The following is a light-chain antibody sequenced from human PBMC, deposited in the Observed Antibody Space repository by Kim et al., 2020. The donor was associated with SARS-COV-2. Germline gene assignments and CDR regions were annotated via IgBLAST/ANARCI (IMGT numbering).Light chain of an antibody. CDR1: QSVGNS. CDR2: DAS. J-gene: IGKJ4*01. V-gene: IGKV3-11*01. Sequence: EIVLTQSPATLSLSPGERATLSCRASQSVGNSLVWYQQKPGQAPRLVIYDASMRATGIPARFSGSGSGTDFTLTISSLEPEDFAVYYCQHRSNWPPLTFGGGTKVDIK. CDR3: QHRSNWPPLT.